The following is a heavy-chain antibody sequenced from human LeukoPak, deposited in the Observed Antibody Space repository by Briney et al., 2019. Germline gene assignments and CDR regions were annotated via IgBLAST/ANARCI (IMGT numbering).Heavy chain of an antibody. D-gene: IGHD3/OR15-3a*01. CDR1: GFTFSTDD. V-gene: IGHV3-30*19. CDR2: ISYDGTNK. CDR3: ARDSGFSGTQRGEY. Sequence: PGGSLRLSCAASGFTFSTDDMHWVRQAPGKGLEWVAVISYDGTNKYYADSVKGRFTISRDNFKYTLYLQMNSLRTEDTAVYYCARDSGFSGTQRGEYWGQGTLVTVSS. J-gene: IGHJ4*02.